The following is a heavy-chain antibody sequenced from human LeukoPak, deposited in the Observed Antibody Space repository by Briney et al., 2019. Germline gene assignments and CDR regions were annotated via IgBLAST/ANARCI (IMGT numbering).Heavy chain of an antibody. Sequence: PGGSLRLSCAASGFTFSSYAMHWVRQAPGKGLEWVAVISYDGSNKYYADSGKGRFTISRDNSKNTLYLQMNSPRAEDTAVYYCARDGDNPRVLNCSGGSCYSWFDPWGQGTLVTVSS. J-gene: IGHJ5*02. CDR3: ARDGDNPRVLNCSGGSCYSWFDP. V-gene: IGHV3-30*04. CDR1: GFTFSSYA. CDR2: ISYDGSNK. D-gene: IGHD2-15*01.